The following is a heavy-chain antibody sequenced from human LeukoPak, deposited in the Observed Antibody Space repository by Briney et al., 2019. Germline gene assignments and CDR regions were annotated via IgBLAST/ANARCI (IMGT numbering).Heavy chain of an antibody. CDR1: GFTFSGYA. J-gene: IGHJ5*02. D-gene: IGHD2-2*02. CDR2: ISGSGDNT. V-gene: IGHV3-23*01. Sequence: GGSLRLSCVGSGFTFSGYAMSWVRQAPGKGLEWVSAISGSGDNTYYADTVKGRLTISRDNSKNTLYLLIHSLRAEDAAVYYCARGFSDNTQPFDPWGQGTLVTVSS. CDR3: ARGFSDNTQPFDP.